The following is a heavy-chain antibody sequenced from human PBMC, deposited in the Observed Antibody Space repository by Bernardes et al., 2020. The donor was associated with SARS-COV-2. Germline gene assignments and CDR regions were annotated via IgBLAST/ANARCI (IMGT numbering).Heavy chain of an antibody. J-gene: IGHJ4*02. CDR3: AKDLAWKGLAHSFDQ. D-gene: IGHD3-16*01. CDR2: ISYDGKTQ. Sequence: GGSLRLSCAASGSTFNSYAVHWVRQAPGKGLEWVAVISYDGKTQYYVDSVKGRFTISRDNSKNTLYLQMNSLRVEDTAVYFCAKDLAWKGLAHSFDQWGQGALVTVSS. CDR1: GSTFNSYA. V-gene: IGHV3-30*18.